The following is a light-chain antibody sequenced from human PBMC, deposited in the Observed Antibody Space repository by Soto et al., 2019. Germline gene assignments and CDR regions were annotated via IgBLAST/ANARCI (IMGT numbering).Light chain of an antibody. Sequence: EIVLTQSPGTLSLSPGERATLFCRASQSVTNSQLAWYQQKPGQAPRLLIFGASSRATGIPDRFSGSGSGTDFTLTIARLEPEDFAVYYCQQWARSPRTFSRGTTVEI. CDR3: QQWARSPRT. V-gene: IGKV3-20*01. CDR2: GAS. CDR1: QSVTNSQ. J-gene: IGKJ1*01.